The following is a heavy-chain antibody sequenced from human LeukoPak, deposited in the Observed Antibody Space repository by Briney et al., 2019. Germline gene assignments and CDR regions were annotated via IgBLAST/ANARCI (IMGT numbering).Heavy chain of an antibody. CDR2: INSDGSST. D-gene: IGHD5-12*01. J-gene: IGHJ4*02. CDR1: GFTFSSYW. CDR3: ARVSYSGYETDY. V-gene: IGHV3-74*01. Sequence: PGGSLRLSCAASGFTFSSYWMHWVRQAPGKGLVWVSRINSDGSSTSYADSVKGRFTISRDNAKNTLYLQMNSLRGEDTAVYYCARVSYSGYETDYWGQGTLVTVSS.